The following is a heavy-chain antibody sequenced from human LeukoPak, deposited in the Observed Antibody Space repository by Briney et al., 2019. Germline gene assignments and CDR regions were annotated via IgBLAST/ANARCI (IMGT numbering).Heavy chain of an antibody. J-gene: IGHJ3*02. Sequence: ASVKVSFKASGYTFTGQYMHWVRQAPGQGLEWMGWINPNSGGTNYAQKFQGRVTMTRDTSISTAYMELSRLRSDDTAVYYCARDDYGVFDAFDIWGQGTMVTVSS. D-gene: IGHD4-17*01. V-gene: IGHV1-2*02. CDR3: ARDDYGVFDAFDI. CDR1: GYTFTGQY. CDR2: INPNSGGT.